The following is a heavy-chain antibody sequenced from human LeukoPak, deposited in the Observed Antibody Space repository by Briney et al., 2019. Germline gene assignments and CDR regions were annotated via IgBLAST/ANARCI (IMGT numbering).Heavy chain of an antibody. CDR2: ISYTGST. V-gene: IGHV4-59*01. D-gene: IGHD3-22*01. CDR1: GDSISNDY. J-gene: IGHJ4*02. Sequence: SETLSLTCTVPGDSISNDYWSWVRQPPGKGLEWIGYISYTGSTNYNPSLKSRVTISLDTSKNQFSLKLSSVTAADTAVYYCARGVHDSSGYPYYFDYWGQGTLVTVSS. CDR3: ARGVHDSSGYPYYFDY.